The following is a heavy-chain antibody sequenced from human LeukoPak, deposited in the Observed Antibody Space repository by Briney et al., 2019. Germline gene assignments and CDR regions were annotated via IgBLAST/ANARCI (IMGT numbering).Heavy chain of an antibody. V-gene: IGHV4-59*01. CDR2: IYYSGSP. J-gene: IGHJ3*02. D-gene: IGHD4-17*01. Sequence: SETLSLTCTVSGGSISSYYWSWMRQPPGKGLEWIGHIYYSGSPNYNPSLKSRVTISVDTSKNQFSLKLSSVTAADTAVYYCARLDLRYDAFDIWGQGTMVTVSS. CDR3: ARLDLRYDAFDI. CDR1: GGSISSYY.